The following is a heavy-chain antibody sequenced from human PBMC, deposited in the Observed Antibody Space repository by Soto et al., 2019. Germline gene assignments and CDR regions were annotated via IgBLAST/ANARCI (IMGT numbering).Heavy chain of an antibody. CDR3: ARDQTYYYDSSGGFDY. CDR1: GGSFSGYY. D-gene: IGHD3-22*01. Sequence: PSETLSLTCAVYGGSFSGYYWSWIRQPPGKGLEWIGEINHSGSTNYNPSLKSRVTISVDTSKNQFSLKLSSVTAADTAVYYCARDQTYYYDSSGGFDYWGQGTLVTVSS. V-gene: IGHV4-34*01. J-gene: IGHJ4*02. CDR2: INHSGST.